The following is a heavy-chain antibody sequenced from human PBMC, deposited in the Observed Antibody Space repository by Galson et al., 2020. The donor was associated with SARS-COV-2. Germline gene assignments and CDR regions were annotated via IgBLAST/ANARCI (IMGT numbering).Heavy chain of an antibody. CDR3: ARVVDIAVAVNWFDP. V-gene: IGHV3-48*01. D-gene: IGHD6-19*01. CDR1: GFTFSSYS. J-gene: IGHJ5*02. Sequence: GGSLRLSCAASGFTFSSYSMNWVRQAPGKGLEWVSYISSSSSTIYYADSVKGRFTISRDNAKNSLYLQMNSLRAEDTAVYYCARVVDIAVAVNWFDPWGQGTLVTVSS. CDR2: ISSSSSTI.